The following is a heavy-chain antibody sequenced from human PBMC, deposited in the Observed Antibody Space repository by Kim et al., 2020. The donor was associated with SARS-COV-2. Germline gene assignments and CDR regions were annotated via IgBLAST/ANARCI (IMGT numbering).Heavy chain of an antibody. Sequence: KHATDRVKGRLTISRDNAKNTLFLQMSSLKAEDTAIYYCARAGGDKRSLDYWGQGTLVTVSS. J-gene: IGHJ4*02. CDR3: ARAGGDKRSLDY. D-gene: IGHD4-17*01. CDR2: K. V-gene: IGHV3-48*03.